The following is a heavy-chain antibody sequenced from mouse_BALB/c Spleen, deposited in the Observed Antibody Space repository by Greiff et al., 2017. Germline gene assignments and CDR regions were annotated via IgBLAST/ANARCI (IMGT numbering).Heavy chain of an antibody. CDR3: ATGSSPRYFDV. Sequence: QVQLQQSGAELVRPGTSVKVSCKASGYAFTNYLLEWVKQRPGQGLEWIGVINPGSGGTNYNEKFKGKATLTADKSSSTAYMQLSSLTSDDSAVYFCATGSSPRYFDVWGEGTTVTVSS. D-gene: IGHD1-1*01. CDR1: GYAFTNYL. J-gene: IGHJ1*01. CDR2: INPGSGGT. V-gene: IGHV1-54*01.